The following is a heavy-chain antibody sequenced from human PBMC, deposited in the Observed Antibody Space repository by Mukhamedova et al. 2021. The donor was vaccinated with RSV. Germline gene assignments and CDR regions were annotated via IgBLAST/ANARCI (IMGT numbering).Heavy chain of an antibody. V-gene: IGHV3-53*04. CDR2: IYSGGST. D-gene: IGHD3-10*01. J-gene: IGHJ4*02. CDR3: ARVTMVRGFDY. Sequence: GLVWVSVIYSGGSTYYADSVKGRFTISRHNSKNTLYLQMNSLRAEDTAVYYCARVTMVRGFDYCGQGSLVTVSS.